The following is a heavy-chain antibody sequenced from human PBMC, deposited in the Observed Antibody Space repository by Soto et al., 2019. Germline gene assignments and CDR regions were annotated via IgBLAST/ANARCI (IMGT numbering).Heavy chain of an antibody. D-gene: IGHD4-17*01. J-gene: IGHJ4*02. CDR2: ISGSGGST. CDR3: AKDFYGGNSECSDY. V-gene: IGHV3-23*01. CDR1: GFTFSSYA. Sequence: GGSLRLSCAASGFTFSSYAMSWVRQAPGKGLEWVSAISGSGGSTYYADSVKGRFTISRDNSKNTLYLQMNSLRAEDTAVYYCAKDFYGGNSECSDYWGQGTLVTVSS.